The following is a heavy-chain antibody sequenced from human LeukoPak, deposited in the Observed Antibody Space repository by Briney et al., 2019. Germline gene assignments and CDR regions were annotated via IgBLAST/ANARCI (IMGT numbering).Heavy chain of an antibody. Sequence: ASVKVSCKASGYTXTGYYMHWVRQAPGQGLEWMGWINPNSGGTNYAQKFQGRVTMTRDTSISTAYMELSRLRSDDTAVYYCARESHLGYCSGGSCWQEFTGMDVWGQGTTVTVSS. CDR1: GYTXTGYY. J-gene: IGHJ6*02. CDR3: ARESHLGYCSGGSCWQEFTGMDV. D-gene: IGHD2-15*01. CDR2: INPNSGGT. V-gene: IGHV1-2*02.